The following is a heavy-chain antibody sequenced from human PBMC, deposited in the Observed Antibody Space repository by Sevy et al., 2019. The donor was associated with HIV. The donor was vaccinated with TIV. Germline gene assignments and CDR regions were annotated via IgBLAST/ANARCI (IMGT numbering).Heavy chain of an antibody. CDR3: ARGRGVFGAGAINWFDP. CDR1: GFTVSSSY. J-gene: IGHJ5*02. CDR2: IYSGGST. Sequence: GGSLRLSCAASGFTVSSSYMTWVRQPPGKGLEWVSVIYSGGSTYYADSVKGRFTISSDNSKNTLYLQMNNLRADDTAVYYCARGRGVFGAGAINWFDPWGQGALVTVSS. D-gene: IGHD3-3*01. V-gene: IGHV3-53*01.